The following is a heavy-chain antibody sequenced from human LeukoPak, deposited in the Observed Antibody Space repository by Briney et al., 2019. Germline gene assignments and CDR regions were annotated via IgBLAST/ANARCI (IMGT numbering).Heavy chain of an antibody. CDR1: GGTFSSYA. J-gene: IGHJ4*02. CDR2: IIPIFGTA. D-gene: IGHD7-27*01. CDR3: VRAGDQYFDV. Sequence: SSVKVSCKASGGTFSSYAISWVRQAPGQGLEWMGGIIPIFGTANYAQKFQGRVTITADESTSTAYMELSSLESEDTALYYCVRAGDQYFDVWGQGIQVTVSS. V-gene: IGHV1-69*01.